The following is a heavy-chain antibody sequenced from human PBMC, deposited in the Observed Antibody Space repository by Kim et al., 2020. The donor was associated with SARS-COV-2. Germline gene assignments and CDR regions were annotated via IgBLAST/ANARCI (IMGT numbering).Heavy chain of an antibody. Sequence: GGSLRLSCAASGFTFSGYAMSWVRQAPGKGLEWVSSISGRGIGIYDADSVKGRFIISRDNSKNTLFLEMNSLRAEDTAVYYCAKSLSLLWFGDGVALHIWGRGTKVTV. CDR1: GFTFSGYA. CDR2: ISGRGIGI. V-gene: IGHV3-23*01. D-gene: IGHD3-10*01. CDR3: AKSLSLLWFGDGVALHI. J-gene: IGHJ3*02.